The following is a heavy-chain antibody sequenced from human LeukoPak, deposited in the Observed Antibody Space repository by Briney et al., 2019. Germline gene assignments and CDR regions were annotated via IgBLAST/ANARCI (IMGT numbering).Heavy chain of an antibody. CDR2: IKEDGSEK. Sequence: GGSLRLSCAASGFTFNVYWMSWVRQAPGKGLEWVANIKEDGSEKYYVDSVKGRFTISKDNAKNSLYLQITSLRAEDTALYYCARDTHLSYAAGFDYWGQGTLVTVSS. D-gene: IGHD3-16*01. CDR3: ARDTHLSYAAGFDY. CDR1: GFTFNVYW. V-gene: IGHV3-7*01. J-gene: IGHJ4*02.